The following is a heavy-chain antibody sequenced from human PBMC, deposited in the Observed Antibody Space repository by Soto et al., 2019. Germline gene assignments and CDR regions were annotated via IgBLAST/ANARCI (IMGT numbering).Heavy chain of an antibody. CDR1: GYTFTGYY. CDR3: ARDSGPYDFWSYGMYV. CDR2: INPNSGGT. Sequence: ASVKVSCKASGYTFTGYYMHWVRQAPGQGLEWMGWINPNSGGTNYAQKFQGWVTMTRDTSISTAYMELSRLRSDDTAVYYCARDSGPYDFWSYGMYVWGQGTTVTVSS. J-gene: IGHJ6*02. D-gene: IGHD3-3*01. V-gene: IGHV1-2*04.